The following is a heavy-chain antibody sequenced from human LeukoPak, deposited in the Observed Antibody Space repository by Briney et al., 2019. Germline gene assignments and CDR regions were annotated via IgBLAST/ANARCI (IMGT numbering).Heavy chain of an antibody. V-gene: IGHV6-1*01. CDR2: TYHTSKWYN. Sequence: SQTLSLTCAISGDSVSSNSGAWNWIRQSPSRGLEWRGRTYHTSKWYNDYAVSVKRRITINPNKSKNQFSLQLRSVTPEDTAVYYCARDLPPGEAGVTSAFDCWGQGTLVTVSA. CDR1: GDSVSSNSGA. D-gene: IGHD6-13*01. J-gene: IGHJ4*02. CDR3: ARDLPPGEAGVTSAFDC.